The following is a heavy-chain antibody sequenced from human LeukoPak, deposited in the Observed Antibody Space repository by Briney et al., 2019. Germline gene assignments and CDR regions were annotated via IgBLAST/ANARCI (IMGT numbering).Heavy chain of an antibody. CDR1: GFTFKTYA. D-gene: IGHD4-17*01. Sequence: GGSLRLSCVTSGFTFKTYAMNWVRQAPGKGLEWVAAIDAGGDGTYFVDFVKGRFIISRDNSKNTVYLQMDSLRVEDTALYYCAKIGEAHFDYWGQGTLVTVSS. CDR3: AKIGEAHFDY. CDR2: IDAGGDGT. V-gene: IGHV3-23*01. J-gene: IGHJ4*02.